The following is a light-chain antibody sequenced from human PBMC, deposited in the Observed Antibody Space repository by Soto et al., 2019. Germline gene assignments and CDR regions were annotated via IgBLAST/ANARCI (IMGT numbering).Light chain of an antibody. V-gene: IGKV3-20*01. Sequence: EIVLTQSPGTLSLSPGERATLSCRASQSVSNSYLAWYQQKPGQAPRLLIYGASSRATGIPDRFSGSGSGTDFTLTINRLEPEDFAVYSCQQYGRSITFGQGTRLEIK. CDR2: GAS. CDR3: QQYGRSIT. J-gene: IGKJ5*01. CDR1: QSVSNSY.